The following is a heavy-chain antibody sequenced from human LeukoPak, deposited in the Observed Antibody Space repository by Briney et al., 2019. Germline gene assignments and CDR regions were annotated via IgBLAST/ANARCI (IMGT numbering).Heavy chain of an antibody. Sequence: SETLSLTCTGSGGSVSSGSYYWSWTRQPPGKGLEWIGYIYYSGSTNYNPSLKSRVTISVDTSKNQFSLKLSSVTAAATAVYYCARGNGDLDYWGQGTLVTVSS. CDR2: IYYSGST. D-gene: IGHD4-17*01. CDR3: ARGNGDLDY. CDR1: GGSVSSGSYY. J-gene: IGHJ4*02. V-gene: IGHV4-61*01.